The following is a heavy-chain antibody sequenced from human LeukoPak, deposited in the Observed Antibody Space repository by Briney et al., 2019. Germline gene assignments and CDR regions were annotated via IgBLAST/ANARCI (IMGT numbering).Heavy chain of an antibody. V-gene: IGHV4-59*01. Sequence: SETLSPTCTVSGGSISSYYWSWIRQPPGKGLEWIGYIYYSGSTNYNPSLKSRVTISVDTSKNQFSLKLSSVTAADTAVYYCARAVYYYGMDVWGQGTTVTVSS. CDR1: GGSISSYY. CDR3: ARAVYYYGMDV. J-gene: IGHJ6*02. CDR2: IYYSGST.